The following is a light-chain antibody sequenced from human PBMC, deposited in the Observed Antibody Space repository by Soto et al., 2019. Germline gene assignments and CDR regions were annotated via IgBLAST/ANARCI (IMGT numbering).Light chain of an antibody. CDR2: DAS. V-gene: IGKV1-5*01. J-gene: IGKJ1*01. Sequence: DIQMIQSPSSLSASLGDRVTITCRASQSISSWLAWYQQKPGKAPKLLIYDASSLESGVPSRLSGSGSGTEFTLTISSLQPDDFPTYYCQQYNSYWTFGQGTKVDIK. CDR3: QQYNSYWT. CDR1: QSISSW.